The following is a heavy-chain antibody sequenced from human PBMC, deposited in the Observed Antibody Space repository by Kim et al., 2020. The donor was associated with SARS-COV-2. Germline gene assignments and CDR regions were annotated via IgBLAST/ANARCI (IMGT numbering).Heavy chain of an antibody. CDR3: AREGGSSGRTHDGMDV. CDR1: GYTFTTYA. D-gene: IGHD3-10*01. Sequence: ASVKVSCKASGYTFTTYAMHWVRQAPGQRLEWLGWINCANGNTKYSQKFQGRVTITRDTSATSAYMELSSLRSEDTAVYYCAREGGSSGRTHDGMDVWGQ. CDR2: INCANGNT. V-gene: IGHV1-3*01. J-gene: IGHJ6*02.